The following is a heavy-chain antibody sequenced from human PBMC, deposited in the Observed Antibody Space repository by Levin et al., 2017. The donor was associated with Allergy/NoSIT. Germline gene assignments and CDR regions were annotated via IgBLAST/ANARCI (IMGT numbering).Heavy chain of an antibody. CDR1: GFIFGDYA. J-gene: IGHJ1*01. D-gene: IGHD2-21*02. CDR2: ISRKGDTT. Sequence: PGGSLRLSCAASGFIFGDYAMHWVRQLPGRGLEWVSSISRKGDTTRYADSVRGRFTISRDNAMNSLHLQLNSLKTEDTALYFCAKALDNCGDHCYIIQHWGQGTPVTVSS. CDR3: AKALDNCGDHCYIIQH. V-gene: IGHV3-9*01.